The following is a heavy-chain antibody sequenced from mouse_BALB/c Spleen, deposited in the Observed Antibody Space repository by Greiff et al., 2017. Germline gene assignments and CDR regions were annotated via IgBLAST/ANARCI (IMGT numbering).Heavy chain of an antibody. V-gene: IGHV1S137*01. CDR1: GYTFTDYA. J-gene: IGHJ3*01. CDR3: AVYGSFPFAY. CDR2: ISTYYGDA. Sequence: VQLQQSGAELVRPGVSVKISCKGSGYTFTDYAMHWVKQSHAKSLEWIGVISTYYGDASYNQKFKGKATLTVDKSSSTAYMVLARLTSEDSAIYYCAVYGSFPFAYWGQGTLVTVSA. D-gene: IGHD1-1*02.